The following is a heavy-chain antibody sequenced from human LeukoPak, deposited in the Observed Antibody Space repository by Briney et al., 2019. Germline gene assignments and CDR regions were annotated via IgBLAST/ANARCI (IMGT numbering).Heavy chain of an antibody. CDR2: INPNSGGT. CDR1: GYTFTGYY. Sequence: ASVKVSCKASGYTFTGYYMHWVRQAPGQGLEWMGWINPNSGGTNYAQKFQGRVTMTRDTSISTAYMELSRLRSDDTAVYYCARNYYDSSGYPSGFDYWGQGTLVTVSS. CDR3: ARNYYDSSGYPSGFDY. V-gene: IGHV1-2*02. D-gene: IGHD3-22*01. J-gene: IGHJ4*02.